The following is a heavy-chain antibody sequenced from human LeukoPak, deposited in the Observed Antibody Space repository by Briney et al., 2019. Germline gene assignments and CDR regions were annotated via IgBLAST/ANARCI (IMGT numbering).Heavy chain of an antibody. J-gene: IGHJ4*02. Sequence: PSETLSLTCNVSGGSMSNIYYWGWIRQPPGKGLEWIGEIYHSGSTNYNPSLKSRVSISVDKSKNQFSLKLSSVTAADTAVYYCARAWDDILTGYPIDYWGQGTLVTVSS. D-gene: IGHD3-9*01. CDR1: GGSMSNIYY. CDR3: ARAWDDILTGYPIDY. V-gene: IGHV4/OR15-8*01. CDR2: IYHSGST.